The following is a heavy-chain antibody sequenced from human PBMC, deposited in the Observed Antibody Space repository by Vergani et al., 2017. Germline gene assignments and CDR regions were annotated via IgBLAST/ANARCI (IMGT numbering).Heavy chain of an antibody. CDR1: GFTFSSYA. CDR3: AKEGYSSGWIRNYYYYMDV. CDR2: ISGSGGST. J-gene: IGHJ6*03. D-gene: IGHD6-19*01. Sequence: EVQLLESGGGLVQPGGSLRLSCAASGFTFSSYAMSWVRQAPGKGLEWVSDISGSGGSTYYADSVKGRFTISRDNSKNTLYLQMNSLRAEDTAVYYCAKEGYSSGWIRNYYYYMDVWGKGTTVTVSS. V-gene: IGHV3-23*01.